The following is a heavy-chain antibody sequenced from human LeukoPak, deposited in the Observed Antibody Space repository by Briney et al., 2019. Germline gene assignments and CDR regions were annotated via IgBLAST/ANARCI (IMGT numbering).Heavy chain of an antibody. J-gene: IGHJ4*02. V-gene: IGHV3-21*04. CDR3: AKDNRAAAVDY. D-gene: IGHD6-13*01. Sequence: GGSLRLSCAASGFTFSSYSMNWVRQAPGKGLEWVSSISSSSSYIYYADSVKGRFTISRDNAKNSLYLQMNSLRAEDTALYYCAKDNRAAAVDYWGQGTLVTVSS. CDR2: ISSSSSYI. CDR1: GFTFSSYS.